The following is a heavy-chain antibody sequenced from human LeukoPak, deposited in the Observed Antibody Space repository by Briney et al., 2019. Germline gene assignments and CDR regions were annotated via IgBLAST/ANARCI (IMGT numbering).Heavy chain of an antibody. CDR1: GFTFSSYG. CDR2: IRYDGSNK. J-gene: IGHJ4*02. V-gene: IGHV3-30*02. D-gene: IGHD2-2*01. CDR3: AKDSTWEGTSYRTYFDY. Sequence: PGGSLRLSCAASGFTFSSYGMHWVRQAPGKGLEWVAFIRYDGSNKYYADSVKGRFTISRDNSKNTLYLQMNSLRAEDTAVYYCAKDSTWEGTSYRTYFDYWGQGTLVTVSS.